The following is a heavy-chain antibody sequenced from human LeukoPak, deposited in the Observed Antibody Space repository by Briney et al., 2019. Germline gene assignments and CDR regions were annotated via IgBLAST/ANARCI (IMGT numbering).Heavy chain of an antibody. V-gene: IGHV3-64D*06. Sequence: GGSLRLSCSASGFTFSDYAMHWVRQAPGKGLEYVSAVSTNGGSTYYADPVKGRFTISRDNSKNTLFLQMRSLRAEDTAVYYCVKERTGHSSSGSYYTHLDYWGQGTLVTVSS. CDR3: VKERTGHSSSGSYYTHLDY. J-gene: IGHJ4*02. CDR2: VSTNGGST. CDR1: GFTFSDYA. D-gene: IGHD3-10*01.